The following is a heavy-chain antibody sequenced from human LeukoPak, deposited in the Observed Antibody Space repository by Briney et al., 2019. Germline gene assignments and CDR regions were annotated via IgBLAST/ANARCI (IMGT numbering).Heavy chain of an antibody. D-gene: IGHD3-22*01. V-gene: IGHV3-74*01. CDR1: GFSFSSYW. CDR3: ARAPSEIGGYYPEYFRH. Sequence: GGSLRLSCAASGFSFSSYWMHWVRQAPGKGLVWVSRIKSDGKTNYADSVKGRFTISSDNAKNTVSLQMNSLRAEDTGVYYCARAPSEIGGYYPEYFRHWGQGTLVTVSS. J-gene: IGHJ1*01. CDR2: IKSDGKT.